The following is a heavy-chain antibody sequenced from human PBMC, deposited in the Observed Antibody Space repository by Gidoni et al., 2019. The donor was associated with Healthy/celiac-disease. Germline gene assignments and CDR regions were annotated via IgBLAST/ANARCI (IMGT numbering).Heavy chain of an antibody. D-gene: IGHD2-2*01. V-gene: IGHV4-4*07. Sequence: QVQLQASGPGLVKPSETLSLTCTVSGGSISSYYWSWIRQPAGKGLEWIGRIQTSGSTNYNPSPKSRVTMSVDTSKNQFSLKLSSVTAADTALYYCARDTPDIVVVPAAQPKIKKGGYLTPGDYYYYYYMDVWGKGTTVTVSS. CDR2: IQTSGST. CDR3: ARDTPDIVVVPAAQPKIKKGGYLTPGDYYYYYYMDV. J-gene: IGHJ6*03. CDR1: GGSISSYY.